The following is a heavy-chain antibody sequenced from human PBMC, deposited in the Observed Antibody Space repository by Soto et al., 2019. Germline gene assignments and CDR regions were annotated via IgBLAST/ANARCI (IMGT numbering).Heavy chain of an antibody. CDR3: ARGGFYDSSGARNYYYYGMNV. V-gene: IGHV1-18*01. J-gene: IGHJ6*02. CDR2: ISAYDGYT. D-gene: IGHD3-22*01. CDR1: GYTFTSYG. Sequence: QVQLVQSGAEVKKPGASVKVSCKASGYTFTSYGINWVRQAPGQGLEWLGWISAYDGYTNYAQILQGRVSMTTGTSTKTAYMELRSLRSDDTAMYYCARGGFYDSSGARNYYYYGMNVWGQGTTVTVSS.